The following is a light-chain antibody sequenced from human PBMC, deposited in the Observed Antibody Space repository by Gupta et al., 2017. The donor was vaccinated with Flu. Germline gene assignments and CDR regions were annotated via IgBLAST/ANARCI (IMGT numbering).Light chain of an antibody. Sequence: DIQLTPSPSFLSAPVGDRVTITCRASQGISSYLAWYQQKPGKAPKLLIYAASTLQSGVPSRFSGSGSGTEFTLTISSLQPEDFATYYCQQLNSYPWTFGQGTKVEIK. CDR2: AAS. CDR3: QQLNSYPWT. V-gene: IGKV1-9*01. J-gene: IGKJ1*01. CDR1: QGISSY.